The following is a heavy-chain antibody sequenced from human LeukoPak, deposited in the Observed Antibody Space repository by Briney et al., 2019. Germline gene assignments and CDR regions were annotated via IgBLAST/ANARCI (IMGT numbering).Heavy chain of an antibody. V-gene: IGHV1-69*06. CDR1: GGTFSTYA. Sequence: GASVKVSCKASGGTFSTYAISWVRQAPGQGLEWMGGIIPIFGTANYAQKFQGRVTITADKSTSTAYMELSSLRSEDTAVYYCARDPTYGDYVWGLGTLVTVSS. D-gene: IGHD4-17*01. CDR2: IIPIFGTA. CDR3: ARDPTYGDYV. J-gene: IGHJ4*02.